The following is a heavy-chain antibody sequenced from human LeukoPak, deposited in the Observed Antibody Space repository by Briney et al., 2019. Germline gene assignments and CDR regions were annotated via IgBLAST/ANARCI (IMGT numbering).Heavy chain of an antibody. Sequence: PGRSLRLSCAASGFTFDDYAMHWVRQAPGEGMEWVSGISWNSGSIGYADSVKGRFTISRDNAKNSLYLQMNSLRAEDTALYYCPKDSRHYNSSGYYFDYWGQGTLVTVSS. CDR2: ISWNSGSI. J-gene: IGHJ4*02. V-gene: IGHV3-9*01. CDR1: GFTFDDYA. CDR3: PKDSRHYNSSGYYFDY. D-gene: IGHD3-22*01.